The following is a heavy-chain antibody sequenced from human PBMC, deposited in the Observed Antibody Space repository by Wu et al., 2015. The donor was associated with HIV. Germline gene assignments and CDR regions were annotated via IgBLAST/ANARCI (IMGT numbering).Heavy chain of an antibody. Sequence: QVQLVQSGAEVKKPGASVKVSCKASGYTFTSYGISWVRQAPGQGLEWMGWISAYNGNTNYAQKLQGRVTMTTDTSTSTAYMELRSLRSDDTAVYYCARDRPGLASIVVVPAANMFDYVGPGNAWSPSP. V-gene: IGHV1-18*01. CDR2: ISAYNGNT. D-gene: IGHD2-2*01. CDR1: GYTFTSYG. CDR3: ARDRPGLASIVVVPAANMFDY. J-gene: IGHJ4*02.